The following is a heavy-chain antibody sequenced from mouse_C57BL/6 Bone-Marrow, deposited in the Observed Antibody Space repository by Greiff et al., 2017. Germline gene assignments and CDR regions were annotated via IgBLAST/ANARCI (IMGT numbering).Heavy chain of an antibody. CDR2: ISDGGSYT. Sequence: EVKLMESGGGLVKPGGSLKLSCAASGFTFSSYAMSWVRQTPEKRLEWVATISDGGSYTYYPDKVKGRFTISRDNAKNNLYLQMSHLKSEDTAMYYCARGGWSSFDYWGQGTTLTVSS. D-gene: IGHD2-3*01. CDR1: GFTFSSYA. V-gene: IGHV5-4*03. CDR3: ARGGWSSFDY. J-gene: IGHJ2*01.